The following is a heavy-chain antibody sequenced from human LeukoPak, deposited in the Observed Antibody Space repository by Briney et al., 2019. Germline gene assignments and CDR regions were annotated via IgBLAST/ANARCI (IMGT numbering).Heavy chain of an antibody. CDR1: GFTFSKHA. V-gene: IGHV3-53*01. D-gene: IGHD6-19*01. CDR3: ASWPGGWYGEDS. Sequence: PGESLRLSCETSGFTFSKHALNWVRQAPGKGLEWVSVIYGGGSTYYADSVKGRFTISRDTFKNTVNLQMNSLRAEDTAVYYCASWPGGWYGEDSWGQGTLVTVSS. CDR2: IYGGGST. J-gene: IGHJ4*02.